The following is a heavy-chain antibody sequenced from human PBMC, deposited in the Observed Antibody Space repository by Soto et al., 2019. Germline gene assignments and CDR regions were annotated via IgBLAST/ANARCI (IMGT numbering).Heavy chain of an antibody. J-gene: IGHJ4*02. V-gene: IGHV3-30-3*01. D-gene: IGHD2-8*02. CDR2: ISYDGSNK. Sequence: GGSLRLSCAASGFTFSSYAMHWVRQAPGKGLEWVAVISYDGSNKYYADSVKGRFTISRDNSKNTLYLQMNSLRAEDTAVYYCVRGGPLSPSLVAYYYFDYWGQGTLVTVSS. CDR3: VRGGPLSPSLVAYYYFDY. CDR1: GFTFSSYA.